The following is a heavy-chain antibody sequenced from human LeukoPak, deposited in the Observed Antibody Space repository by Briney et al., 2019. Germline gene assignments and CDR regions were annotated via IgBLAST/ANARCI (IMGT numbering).Heavy chain of an antibody. J-gene: IGHJ3*01. CDR1: GVSFSGYY. CDR2: FSRSGST. V-gene: IGHV4-59*01. D-gene: IGHD3-10*01. Sequence: PSETLSLTCAVYGVSFSGYYWSWIRQPPGKGLEWIGYFSRSGSTNYNPSLKSRVTISVDTSKNQFSLKLSSVTAADTAVYYCARSGAYYDSGMGAFDVWGQGTMVTVSP. CDR3: ARSGAYYDSGMGAFDV.